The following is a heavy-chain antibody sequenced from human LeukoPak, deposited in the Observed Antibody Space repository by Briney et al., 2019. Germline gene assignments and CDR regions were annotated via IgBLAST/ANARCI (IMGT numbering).Heavy chain of an antibody. CDR3: AREAYSGSYYCDY. J-gene: IGHJ4*02. CDR1: GGSISSSSYY. D-gene: IGHD1-26*01. Sequence: PSETLSLTCTVSGGSISSSSYYWGWIRQPPGKGLEWIGSIYYSENTSYNPSLKSRVTISVDASKNQLSLKLSSVTAADTAVYYCAREAYSGSYYCDYWGQGTLVTVSS. V-gene: IGHV4-39*02. CDR2: IYYSENT.